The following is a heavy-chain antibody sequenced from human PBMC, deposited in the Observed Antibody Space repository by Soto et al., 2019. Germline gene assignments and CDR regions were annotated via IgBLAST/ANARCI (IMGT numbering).Heavy chain of an antibody. CDR1: GFSFSIEY. CDR3: AKDRKNTWSVES. V-gene: IGHV3-30*18. Sequence: QVQLAESGGGVVQPGRSLRLSCAASGFSFSIEYMHWVRQAPGKGLEWVAVISEDGRQKFYADSVKGRFTISRDNSKNTVYLEVYSLRPEDTAVYYCAKDRKNTWSVESWGRGALVIVSS. D-gene: IGHD2-8*02. J-gene: IGHJ4*02. CDR2: ISEDGRQK.